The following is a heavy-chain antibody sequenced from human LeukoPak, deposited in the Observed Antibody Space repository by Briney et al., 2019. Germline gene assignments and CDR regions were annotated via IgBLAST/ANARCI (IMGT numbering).Heavy chain of an antibody. V-gene: IGHV1-18*01. J-gene: IGHJ4*02. D-gene: IGHD3-22*01. CDR1: GYTFTSYG. CDR3: ARLAQHRYYYDSSDFRYYFDH. CDR2: ISGYNGRT. Sequence: ASVKVSCKASGYTFTSYGISWVRQAPGQGLEWLGWISGYNGRTNYAQKLQGRVTMTTDTSTSTAYMELRSLRSDDTAVYYCARLAQHRYYYDSSDFRYYFDHWGQGTLVTVSS.